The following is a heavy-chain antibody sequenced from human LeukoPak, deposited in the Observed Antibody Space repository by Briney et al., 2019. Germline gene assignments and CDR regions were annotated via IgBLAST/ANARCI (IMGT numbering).Heavy chain of an antibody. Sequence: ASVKVSCKASGYTFTSYDINWVRQATGQGLEWMGWMKPNSGDTGYARKFQGRVTITRNTSISTAYMELSGLRSEDTAVYYCARGRSTGYPYYFEYWGQGTLVTVSS. V-gene: IGHV1-8*01. CDR2: MKPNSGDT. J-gene: IGHJ4*02. CDR3: ARGRSTGYPYYFEY. D-gene: IGHD5-12*01. CDR1: GYTFTSYD.